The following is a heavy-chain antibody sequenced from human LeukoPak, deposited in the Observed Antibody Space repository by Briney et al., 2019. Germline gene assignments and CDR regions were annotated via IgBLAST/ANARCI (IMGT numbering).Heavy chain of an antibody. V-gene: IGHV4-34*01. CDR3: AKGIAARPYKFDY. J-gene: IGHJ4*02. D-gene: IGHD6-6*01. Sequence: SSETLSLTCAVYGGSFSGYYWSWIRQPPGKGLEWIGEINHSGSTSYNPSLKSRVTISVDTSKNQFSLKLSSVTAADTAVYYCAKGIAARPYKFDYWGQGTLVTVSS. CDR1: GGSFSGYY. CDR2: INHSGST.